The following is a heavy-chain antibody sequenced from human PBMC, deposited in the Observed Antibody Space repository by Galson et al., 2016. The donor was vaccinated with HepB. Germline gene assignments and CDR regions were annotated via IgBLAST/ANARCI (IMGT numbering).Heavy chain of an antibody. D-gene: IGHD6-19*01. CDR1: GSTSNTYS. CDR2: VVPFFGRP. Sequence: SVKVSCKASGSTSNTYSVSWVRQAPGQGLEWMGGVVPFFGRPNYAQKFQDRVTITADKSTRMVYMELSGLKSEDTAVYYCAGGLTGFSSGWHWFASWGQGTLVTVSS. J-gene: IGHJ5*01. CDR3: AGGLTGFSSGWHWFAS. V-gene: IGHV1-69*06.